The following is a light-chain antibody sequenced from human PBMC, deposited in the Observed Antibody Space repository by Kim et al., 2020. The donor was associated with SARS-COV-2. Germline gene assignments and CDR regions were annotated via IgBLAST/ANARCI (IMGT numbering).Light chain of an antibody. Sequence: LVMTQTPLSLSVTPGQPASISCKSSQSLLHSDGKISLYWFLQKPGQPPQLLIYEVSKRFSGVPERFSGSGSGTDFTLKISRVEAEDVGLYYCMQGLQRLYSFGQGTKLEI. CDR1: QSLLHSDGKIS. J-gene: IGKJ2*03. CDR2: EVS. CDR3: MQGLQRLYS. V-gene: IGKV2D-29*01.